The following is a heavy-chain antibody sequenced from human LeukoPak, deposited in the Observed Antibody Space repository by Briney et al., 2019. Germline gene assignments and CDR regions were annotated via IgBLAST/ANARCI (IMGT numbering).Heavy chain of an antibody. D-gene: IGHD3-3*01. CDR3: ARGLHEWLLNWFDP. J-gene: IGHJ5*02. CDR1: GFTVSSNY. V-gene: IGHV3-21*01. CDR2: ISSSSSYI. Sequence: GGSLRLSCAASGFTVSSNYMSWVRQAPGKGLEWVSSISSSSSYIYYADSVKGRFTISRDNAKNSLYLQMNSLRAEDTAVYYCARGLHEWLLNWFDPWGQGTLVTVSS.